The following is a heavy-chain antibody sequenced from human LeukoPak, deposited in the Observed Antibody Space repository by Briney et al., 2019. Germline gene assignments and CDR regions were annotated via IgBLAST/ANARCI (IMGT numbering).Heavy chain of an antibody. CDR2: ISGSGGST. CDR3: AKDLSRHPELKPIAVAGRAY. Sequence: GGSLRLSCAASGFTFSSYAMSWVRQAPGKGLEWVSAISGSGGSTYYADSVKGRFTISRDNSKNTLYLQMNSLRAEDTAVYYCAKDLSRHPELKPIAVAGRAYWGQGTLVTVSS. J-gene: IGHJ4*02. V-gene: IGHV3-23*01. CDR1: GFTFSSYA. D-gene: IGHD6-19*01.